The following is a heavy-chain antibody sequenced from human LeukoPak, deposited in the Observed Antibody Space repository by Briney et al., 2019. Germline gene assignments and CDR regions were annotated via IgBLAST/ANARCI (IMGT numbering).Heavy chain of an antibody. Sequence: GVSLQISSKPSEYSFPNYCIGWVRPVPGRGLEWMGIIYPDDSDTRYSPSFQGQVTISADKSIRTAYLQWSSLKTSDTAMYYCAIGGGGQQLGDYWGQGALVTVSS. CDR2: IYPDDSDT. J-gene: IGHJ4*02. D-gene: IGHD6-13*01. V-gene: IGHV5-51*01. CDR3: AIGGGGQQLGDY. CDR1: EYSFPNYC.